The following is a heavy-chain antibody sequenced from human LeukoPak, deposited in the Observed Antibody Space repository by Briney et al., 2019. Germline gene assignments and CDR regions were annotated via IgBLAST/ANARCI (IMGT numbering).Heavy chain of an antibody. CDR1: GYAFTGYY. V-gene: IGHV1-2*02. CDR2: INPNSGGT. J-gene: IGHJ4*02. CDR3: ARGWFGELHMYYFDY. D-gene: IGHD3-10*01. Sequence: GASVKVSCKASGYAFTGYYMHWVRQPPGQGLEWMGWINPNSGGTNYAQKFQGRVTMTRDTSISTAYMELSRLRSDDTAVYYCARGWFGELHMYYFDYWGQGTLVTVSS.